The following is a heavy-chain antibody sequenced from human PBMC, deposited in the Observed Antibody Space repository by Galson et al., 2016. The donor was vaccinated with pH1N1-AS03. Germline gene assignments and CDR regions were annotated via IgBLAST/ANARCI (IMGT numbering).Heavy chain of an antibody. Sequence: SLRLSCAASGFTLRTYDMHWVRQAPGKGLEWVGINRYYGSSEYYGDSMKGRISISRDNSQNTISLHMNSLRVEDTAVYYCVRGSGYYFDSWGQGTLVIVSS. CDR3: VRGSGYYFDS. D-gene: IGHD3-3*01. CDR1: GFTLRTYD. J-gene: IGHJ4*02. CDR2: NRYYGSSE. V-gene: IGHV3-33*01.